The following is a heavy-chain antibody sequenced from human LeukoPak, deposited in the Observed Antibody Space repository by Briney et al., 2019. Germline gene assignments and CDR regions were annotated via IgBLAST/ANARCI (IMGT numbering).Heavy chain of an antibody. Sequence: ASVKVSCKASGYTFTSYGISWVRQAPGQGLEWMGWISAYNGNTNYAQKLQGRVTMTTDTSTSTAYMELRSLRSDDTAVYYCARDDNVLLWFGELSTWDYWGQGTLVTVSS. V-gene: IGHV1-18*01. CDR2: ISAYNGNT. CDR3: ARDDNVLLWFGELSTWDY. D-gene: IGHD3-10*01. CDR1: GYTFTSYG. J-gene: IGHJ4*02.